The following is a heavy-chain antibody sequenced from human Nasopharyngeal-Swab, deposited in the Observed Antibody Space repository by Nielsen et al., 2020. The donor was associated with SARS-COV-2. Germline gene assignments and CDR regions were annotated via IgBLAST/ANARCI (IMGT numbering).Heavy chain of an antibody. CDR3: ARDIRLRPEGNNAFDL. V-gene: IGHV3-7*01. Sequence: GESLKISCEASGFTFNNYGMHWVRQAPGKGLEWVANINQVGSEKYYVDSVKGRFTISRDNAKNSLYLQMNSLRAADTALYYCARDIRLRPEGNNAFDLWGQGTMVIVSS. D-gene: IGHD5-12*01. CDR1: GFTFNNYG. J-gene: IGHJ3*01. CDR2: INQVGSEK.